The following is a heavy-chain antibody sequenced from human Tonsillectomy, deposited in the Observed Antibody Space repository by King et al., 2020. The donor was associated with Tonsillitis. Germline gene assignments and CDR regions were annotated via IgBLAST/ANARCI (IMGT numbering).Heavy chain of an antibody. CDR3: AGEDYGDFPY. D-gene: IGHD4-17*01. Sequence: MQLQESGPGLVKPPQTLSLTCTVSGASINSDTYYWNWIRQPAGKGLEWIGRIFASGSASSNPSLKSRVTLSVDTSKNQFSLKLTSVTAAATAVYYCAGEDYGDFPYWGQGTLVAVSS. CDR1: GASINSDTYY. CDR2: IFASGSA. V-gene: IGHV4-61*02. J-gene: IGHJ4*02.